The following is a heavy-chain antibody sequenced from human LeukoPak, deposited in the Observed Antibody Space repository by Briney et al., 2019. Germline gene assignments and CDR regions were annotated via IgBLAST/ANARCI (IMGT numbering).Heavy chain of an antibody. J-gene: IGHJ4*02. CDR1: GFTFSSYG. CDR2: ISYDGSNK. CDR3: AKAHGSGIRPPPYYFDY. Sequence: GGSLRLSCAASGFTFSSYGMHRVRQAPGKGLEWVAVISYDGSNKYYADSVKGRFTISRDNSKNTLYLQMNSLRAEDTAVYYCAKAHGSGIRPPPYYFDYWGQGTLVTVSS. D-gene: IGHD3-10*01. V-gene: IGHV3-30*18.